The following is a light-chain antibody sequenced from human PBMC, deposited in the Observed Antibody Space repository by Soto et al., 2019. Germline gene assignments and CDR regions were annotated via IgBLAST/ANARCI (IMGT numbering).Light chain of an antibody. V-gene: IGLV2-14*01. CDR3: SSYTSSSTGV. Sequence: QSALTQPASVSGSPGQSITISCTGTSGDVGGHNYVSWYQQHPGKAPKLMIYDVSNRPSGVSNRFSGSKSGNTASLIISGLQAEDEADYYCSSYTSSSTGVFGGGTKLTVL. CDR1: SGDVGGHNY. CDR2: DVS. J-gene: IGLJ3*02.